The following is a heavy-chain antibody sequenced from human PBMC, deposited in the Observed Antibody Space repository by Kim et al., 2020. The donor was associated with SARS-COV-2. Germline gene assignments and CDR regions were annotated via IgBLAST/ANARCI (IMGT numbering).Heavy chain of an antibody. CDR2: IYTSGSP. J-gene: IGHJ5*01. D-gene: IGHD3-3*01. V-gene: IGHV4-4*09. CDR3: ARAGASGRNAVQGADLFDS. CDR1: GGSISTYY. Sequence: SETLSLTCSVSGGSISTYYWSWIRQPPGKGLEWIGYIYTSGSPNYNPSLKSGVTISADKAKNQFSLTLTPSHAADTAVDYCARAGASGRNAVQGADLFDS.